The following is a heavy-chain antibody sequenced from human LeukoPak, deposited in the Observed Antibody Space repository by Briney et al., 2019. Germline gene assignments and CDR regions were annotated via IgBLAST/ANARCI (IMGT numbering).Heavy chain of an antibody. CDR3: ARAADDSSGYFPQLNAFDI. Sequence: SETLSLTCTVSGGSISNHYWSWIRQPPGKGLEWIGYIYYSGSTNYNPSLKSRVTISVDTSKNQFSLKLSSVTAADTAVYYCARAADDSSGYFPQLNAFDIWGQGTMVTVSS. V-gene: IGHV4-59*11. D-gene: IGHD3-22*01. CDR1: GGSISNHY. J-gene: IGHJ3*02. CDR2: IYYSGST.